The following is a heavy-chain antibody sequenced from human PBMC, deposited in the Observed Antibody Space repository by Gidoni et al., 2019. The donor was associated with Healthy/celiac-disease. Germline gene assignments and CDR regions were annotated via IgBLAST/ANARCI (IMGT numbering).Heavy chain of an antibody. Sequence: EVQLVESGGGLVQPGGSLKLSCAASGFTFSGSALNCVRQASGKGLEWVGRIRSKANSYATAYAASVKGSFTISRDDSKNTAYLQMNSLKTEDTAVYYCTRQLDSNIGIAVVSQYNWFDPWGQGTLVTVSS. CDR3: TRQLDSNIGIAVVSQYNWFDP. V-gene: IGHV3-73*02. D-gene: IGHD6-13*01. J-gene: IGHJ5*02. CDR2: IRSKANSYAT. CDR1: GFTFSGSA.